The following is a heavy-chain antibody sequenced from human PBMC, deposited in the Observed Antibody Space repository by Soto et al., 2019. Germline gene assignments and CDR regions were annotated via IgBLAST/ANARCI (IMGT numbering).Heavy chain of an antibody. J-gene: IGHJ4*02. CDR1: GFTFSDYY. D-gene: IGHD3-10*01. CDR3: SCYLWSGAFDY. CDR2: ISSSSSYT. V-gene: IGHV3-11*05. Sequence: QVQLVESGGGLVKPGGSLRLSCAASGFTFSDYYMSWIRQAPGKGLEWVSYISSSSSYTNYADSVKGRFTISRDNAKNSLYLQMNSLRAEDTDVYYCSCYLWSGAFDYWGQGTLVTVSS.